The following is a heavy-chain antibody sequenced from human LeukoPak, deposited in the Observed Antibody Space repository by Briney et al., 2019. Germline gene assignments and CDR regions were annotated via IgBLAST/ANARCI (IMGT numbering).Heavy chain of an antibody. CDR1: GFTFSSYW. CDR3: AREGQWLASDY. Sequence: PGGSLRLSCAASGFTFSSYWMHWVRQAPGKGLVWVSRINRDGSSTTYADSVKGRFTISRDNAKNTLYLQMNSLRAEDTAVYYCAREGQWLASDYWGQGTLATVSS. CDR2: INRDGSST. J-gene: IGHJ4*02. V-gene: IGHV3-74*01. D-gene: IGHD6-19*01.